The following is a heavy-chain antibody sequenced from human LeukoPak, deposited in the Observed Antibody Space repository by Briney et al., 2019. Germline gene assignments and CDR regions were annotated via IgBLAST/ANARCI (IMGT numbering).Heavy chain of an antibody. D-gene: IGHD3-9*01. CDR1: GGTFSGYY. CDR3: AREVRYFDWSHRFDP. V-gene: IGHV4-34*01. CDR2: INQRGSA. Sequence: SETLSLTCAASGGTFSGYYWSWIRQPPGKGLEWIGEINQRGSANYTPSPKSRVTISVDTSKNQFDLTLSTVSAADTAVYYCAREVRYFDWSHRFDPWGQGNLVTVSS. J-gene: IGHJ5*02.